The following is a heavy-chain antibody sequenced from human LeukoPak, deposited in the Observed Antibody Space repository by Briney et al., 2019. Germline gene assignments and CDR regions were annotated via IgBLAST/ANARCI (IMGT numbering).Heavy chain of an antibody. CDR3: ARVDTAMVTDY. J-gene: IGHJ4*02. D-gene: IGHD5-18*01. CDR1: GGSISSSSYY. V-gene: IGHV4-39*01. CDR2: IYYSGST. Sequence: SETLSLTCTVSGGSISSSSYYWGWIRQPPGKGLEWIGSIYYSGSTYYNPSLKSRVTISVDTSKNQFSLKLSSVTAADTAVYYCARVDTAMVTDYWGQGTLVTASS.